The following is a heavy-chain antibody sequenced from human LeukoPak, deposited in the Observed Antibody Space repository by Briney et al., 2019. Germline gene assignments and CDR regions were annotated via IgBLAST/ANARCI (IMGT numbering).Heavy chain of an antibody. CDR3: ARDQLGPGAYFDY. CDR2: IYYSGST. J-gene: IGHJ4*02. Sequence: SETLSLTCTVSGGSISSGGYYWSWIRQHPGKGLEWIGYIYYSGSTYYNPSLKSRVTISVDTSKNQFSLKLSSVTAADTAVYYCARDQLGPGAYFDYWGQGTLDTVSS. D-gene: IGHD7-27*01. CDR1: GGSISSGGYY. V-gene: IGHV4-31*03.